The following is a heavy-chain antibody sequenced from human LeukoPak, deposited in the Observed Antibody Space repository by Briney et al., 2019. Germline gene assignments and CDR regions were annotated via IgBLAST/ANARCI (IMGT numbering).Heavy chain of an antibody. CDR3: AKDLAGIAAAATFDY. J-gene: IGHJ4*02. CDR2: ISWNSGSI. CDR1: GFTFDDYA. Sequence: LRLSCAASGFTFDDYAMHWVRQAPGKGLEWVSGISWNSGSIGYADSVKGRFTISRDNAKNSLYLQMNSLRAEDTALYYCAKDLAGIAAAATFDYWGQGTLVTVSS. D-gene: IGHD6-13*01. V-gene: IGHV3-9*01.